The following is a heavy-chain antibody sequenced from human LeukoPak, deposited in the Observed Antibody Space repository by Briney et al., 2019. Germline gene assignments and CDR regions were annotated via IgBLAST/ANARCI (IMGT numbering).Heavy chain of an antibody. D-gene: IGHD6-19*01. V-gene: IGHV3-30*18. CDR3: AKGKYSSGSDWFDP. Sequence: GRSLRLSCAASGFTFSSYGMHWIRQAPGKGLEWVAVISYDGSNKYYAHSVKGRFTISRDNSKNTLYLQMNSLRAEDTAVYYCAKGKYSSGSDWFDPWGQGTLVTVSS. J-gene: IGHJ5*02. CDR2: ISYDGSNK. CDR1: GFTFSSYG.